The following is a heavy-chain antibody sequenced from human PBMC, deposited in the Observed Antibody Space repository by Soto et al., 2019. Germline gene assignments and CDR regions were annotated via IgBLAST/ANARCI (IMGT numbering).Heavy chain of an antibody. Sequence: ASVKVSCKASGYMLIVYFLHWVRQAPGQGLEWMGWINPKSGVTKYAQKFQDRVTMTGDTSINTVYMELSRLKSDDTAVYYCTRGATTMTGTPRPWGTYIMDVCGQGTTVTLSS. CDR3: TRGATTMTGTPRPWGTYIMDV. CDR1: GYMLIVYF. V-gene: IGHV1-2*02. CDR2: INPKSGVT. D-gene: IGHD3-9*01. J-gene: IGHJ6*02.